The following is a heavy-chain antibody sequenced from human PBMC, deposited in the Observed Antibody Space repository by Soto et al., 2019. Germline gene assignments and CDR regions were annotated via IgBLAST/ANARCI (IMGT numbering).Heavy chain of an antibody. CDR3: ARQNRAFDI. J-gene: IGHJ3*02. Sequence: EVQLVESGGGLVQPGGSLRVSCAASGFTFSDYYMDWVRQAPGKGLEWVGRIRNKANRYTTEYAASVKGRFTISRDDSKNSLYLQMNSLKTEDTAVYYCARQNRAFDIWGQGTMVTVSS. V-gene: IGHV3-72*01. CDR2: IRNKANRYTT. CDR1: GFTFSDYY.